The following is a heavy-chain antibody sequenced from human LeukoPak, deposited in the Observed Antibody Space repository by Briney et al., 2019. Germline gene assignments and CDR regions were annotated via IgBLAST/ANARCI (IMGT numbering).Heavy chain of an antibody. J-gene: IGHJ4*02. Sequence: SETLSLTCTVSGGSISISNYYWGWVRQPPGKGLEYIANIHYSGTTYYFPSLKSRVTISVDTSKNQFSLKLSSVTAADTAVYYCARLGSSGLPFDNWGQGTLVTVSS. CDR3: ARLGSSGLPFDN. CDR1: GGSISISNYY. V-gene: IGHV4-39*07. CDR2: IHYSGTT. D-gene: IGHD6-19*01.